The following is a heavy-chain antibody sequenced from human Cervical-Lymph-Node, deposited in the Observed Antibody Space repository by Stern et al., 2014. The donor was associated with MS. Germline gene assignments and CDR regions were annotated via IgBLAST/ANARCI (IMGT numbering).Heavy chain of an antibody. CDR3: VRDHYNILTGYYIDY. J-gene: IGHJ4*02. CDR2: IHSGGYT. V-gene: IGHV3-53*01. CDR1: GFTVSSNY. Sequence: VQLVESGGGLTQPGGSLRLSCATSGFTVSSNYMSWARQAPGKGLEWVSGIHSGGYTFYVDSVKGRFSISRDNSKNTLYLQMNSLRAEDTAVYYCVRDHYNILTGYYIDYWGQGTLVTVSS. D-gene: IGHD3-9*01.